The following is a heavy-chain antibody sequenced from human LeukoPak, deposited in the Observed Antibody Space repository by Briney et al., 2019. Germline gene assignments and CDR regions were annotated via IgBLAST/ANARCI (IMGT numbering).Heavy chain of an antibody. CDR2: ISGYNGNT. CDR1: GYTFTSYG. D-gene: IGHD3-10*01. CDR3: ARPNYPGGSGSYGGTNWFDP. J-gene: IGHJ5*02. V-gene: IGHV1-18*01. Sequence: GASVKVSRKASGYTFTSYGISWVRQAPGQGLEWMGWISGYNGNTNYAQKLQGRVTMTTDTSTSTAYMELRSLRSDDTAVYYCARPNYPGGSGSYGGTNWFDPWGQGTLVTVSS.